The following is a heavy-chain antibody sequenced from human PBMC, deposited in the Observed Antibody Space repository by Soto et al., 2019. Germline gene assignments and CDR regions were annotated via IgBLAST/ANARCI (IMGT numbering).Heavy chain of an antibody. Sequence: GGSLRLSCAASGFTFSNFAVHWVRQAPGKGPEFVSGISSTGASIFYADSVKGRVTISRDNSKNTVNLQMGSLKPEDTAVYYCARARIGAAGTKYYFDYWGRGTLVTVSS. CDR3: ARARIGAAGTKYYFDY. CDR2: ISSTGASI. CDR1: GFTFSNFA. V-gene: IGHV3-64*02. J-gene: IGHJ4*02. D-gene: IGHD6-13*01.